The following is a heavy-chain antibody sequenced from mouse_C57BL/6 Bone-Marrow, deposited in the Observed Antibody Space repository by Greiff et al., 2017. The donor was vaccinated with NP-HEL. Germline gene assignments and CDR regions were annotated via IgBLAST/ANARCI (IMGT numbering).Heavy chain of an antibody. CDR1: GYAFTNSL. Sequence: VQLQQSGAELVRPGTSVKVSCKASGYAFTNSLIDWVKQRPGQGLEWIGVINPGSGGTNYNEKFKGKATLTAAKSSSTAYMQLSSLTSEDTAVDFCARTYGSHYFDYWGQGTTLTVSS. V-gene: IGHV1-54*01. D-gene: IGHD1-1*01. CDR2: INPGSGGT. J-gene: IGHJ2*01. CDR3: ARTYGSHYFDY.